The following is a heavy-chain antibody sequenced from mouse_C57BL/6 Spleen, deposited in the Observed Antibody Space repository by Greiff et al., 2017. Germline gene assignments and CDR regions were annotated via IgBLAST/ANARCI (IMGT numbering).Heavy chain of an antibody. CDR2: INPNYGTT. V-gene: IGHV1-39*01. D-gene: IGHD3-2*02. Sequence: EVKLQESGPELVKPGASVKISCKASGYSFTDYNMNWVKQSNGKSLEWIGVINPNYGTTSYNQKFKGKDTLTVDQSSSTAYMQLNSLTSEDSAVYYCARPSTAQALFAYWGQGTLVTVSA. CDR3: ARPSTAQALFAY. CDR1: GYSFTDYN. J-gene: IGHJ3*01.